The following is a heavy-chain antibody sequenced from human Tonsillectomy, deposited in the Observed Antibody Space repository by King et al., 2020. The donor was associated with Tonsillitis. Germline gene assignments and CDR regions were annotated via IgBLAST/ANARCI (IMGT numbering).Heavy chain of an antibody. J-gene: IGHJ2*01. CDR3: ARRVAVPGDWYFAL. V-gene: IGHV4-59*08. CDR1: GAPLSSYY. CDR2: IYYSGRT. Sequence: QLQESGPGLVKPSETLSLTCTVSGAPLSSYYWSWIRQPPGKGLEWIGFIYYSGRTDSKPSLQSRVTISADTSNNQFSLKLSSVTAADTAVYYCARRVAVPGDWYFALWGRGTLVTVSS. D-gene: IGHD6-19*01.